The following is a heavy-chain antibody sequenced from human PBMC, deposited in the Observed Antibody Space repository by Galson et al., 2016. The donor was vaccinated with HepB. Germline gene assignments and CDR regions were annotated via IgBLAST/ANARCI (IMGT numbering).Heavy chain of an antibody. Sequence: SVKVSCKASGGIFGSYAISWVRQAPGQGLEWMGGFIPIYGTSKYAQKFQDRVTISADESTSTAYMELSSLRSEDTAVYYCARYGSESYYAYYFDYWGQGTLVTVSS. CDR3: ARYGSESYYAYYFDY. D-gene: IGHD3-10*01. CDR1: GGIFGSYA. CDR2: FIPIYGTS. V-gene: IGHV1-69*13. J-gene: IGHJ4*02.